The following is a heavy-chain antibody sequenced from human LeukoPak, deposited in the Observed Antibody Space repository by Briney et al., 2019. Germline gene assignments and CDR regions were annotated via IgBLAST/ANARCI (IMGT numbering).Heavy chain of an antibody. Sequence: GGSLRLSCAASGFTFSSYAMSWVRQAPGKGLEWVSTFSGTSSTSYADAVKGRVTISRDNSKNTLYRQLNSLRAEDTAVYYCAKLKQWQPQRYFFEYWGQGALVTVAS. CDR2: FSGTSST. D-gene: IGHD6-19*01. CDR3: AKLKQWQPQRYFFEY. J-gene: IGHJ4*02. CDR1: GFTFSSYA. V-gene: IGHV3-23*01.